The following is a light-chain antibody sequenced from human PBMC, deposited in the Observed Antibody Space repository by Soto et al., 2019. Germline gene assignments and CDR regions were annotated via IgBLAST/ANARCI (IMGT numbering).Light chain of an antibody. CDR2: TAS. V-gene: IGKV1-12*01. CDR1: QAISNG. CDR3: QQANSFPQFT. Sequence: DIPMTQSPSSVSASVGDRVTITCRASQAISNGLAWYQQKPGKAPKLLIHTASTLQRGVPSRFSGSGSGTDFTLTISSLQPEDFATYYCQQANSFPQFTFGPGTRVDIK. J-gene: IGKJ3*01.